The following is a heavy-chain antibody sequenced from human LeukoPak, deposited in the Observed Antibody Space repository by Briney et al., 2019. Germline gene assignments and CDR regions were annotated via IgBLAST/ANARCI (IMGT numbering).Heavy chain of an antibody. CDR3: ARGEGYFDY. Sequence: PGRSLRLSCAASGFTFDDYAMHWVRQAPGKGLEWVSGISWNSGSIGYADSVKGRFTISRDNAKNSLYLQMNSLRAEDTAVYYCARGEGYFDYWGQGTLVTVSS. CDR2: ISWNSGSI. CDR1: GFTFDDYA. V-gene: IGHV3-9*01. J-gene: IGHJ4*02.